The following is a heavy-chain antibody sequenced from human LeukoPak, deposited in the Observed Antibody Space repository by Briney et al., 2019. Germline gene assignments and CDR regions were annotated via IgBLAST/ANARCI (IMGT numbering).Heavy chain of an antibody. V-gene: IGHV1-8*01. CDR3: ARVSSEQQLERLDY. CDR1: GYTFTSYD. CDR2: MKPNSGNT. J-gene: IGHJ4*02. D-gene: IGHD6-13*01. Sequence: ASVKVSCKASGYTFTSYDINWVRQATGQGLEWMGWMKPNSGNTGYAQKFQGRVTMTRDMSTSTVYMELSSLRSEDTAVYYCARVSSEQQLERLDYWGQGTLVTVSS.